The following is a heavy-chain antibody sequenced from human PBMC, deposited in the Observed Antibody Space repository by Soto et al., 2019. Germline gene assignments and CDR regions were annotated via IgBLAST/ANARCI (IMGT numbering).Heavy chain of an antibody. J-gene: IGHJ6*02. CDR3: ASLGRNYYHGMEV. Sequence: QVQLQESGPGLVKPSETLSLTCTVSGASIRTYFWTWIRQSAGEGLEWLGRIDPSGTTTANPSLKRRLAISLDTSTSQFSLSLTFVTAADPALYFCASLGRNYYHGMEVWGQGNTVIVSS. CDR2: IDPSGTT. CDR1: GASIRTYF. V-gene: IGHV4-4*07.